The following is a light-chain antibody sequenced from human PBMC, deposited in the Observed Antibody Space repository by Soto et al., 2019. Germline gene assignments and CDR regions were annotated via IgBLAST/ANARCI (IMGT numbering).Light chain of an antibody. CDR1: QGIRND. V-gene: IGKV1-6*01. CDR3: QQADSFTT. CDR2: AAS. Sequence: AIQLTQSPSSLSASVGNRVSITCRASQGIRNDLGWYQQKPGKAPRLLIYAASTLQSGVPPRFSGSGSGTDFTLTISSLQPEDFATYYCQQADSFTTFGPGTKVDIK. J-gene: IGKJ3*01.